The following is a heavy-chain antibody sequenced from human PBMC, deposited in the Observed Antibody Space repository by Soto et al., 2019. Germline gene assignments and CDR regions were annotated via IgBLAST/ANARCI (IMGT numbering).Heavy chain of an antibody. CDR1: GFPFSTYW. CDR3: VRDGYPAWVYGVDV. Sequence: LGGSLRLSCTASGFPFSTYWMHWVRRAPGKGLVWVSRMNSDGSRADYADSVKGRFTISRDNAMNTLYLQMNSLRVEDTAVYYCVRDGYPAWVYGVDVWGQGTTVTVSS. J-gene: IGHJ6*02. CDR2: MNSDGSRA. V-gene: IGHV3-74*01. D-gene: IGHD6-13*01.